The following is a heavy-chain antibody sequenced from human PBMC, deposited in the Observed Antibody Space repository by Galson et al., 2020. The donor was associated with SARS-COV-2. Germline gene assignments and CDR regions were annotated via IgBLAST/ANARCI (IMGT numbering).Heavy chain of an antibody. CDR3: AQGPLGYDILTGYYSLYGMDV. J-gene: IGHJ6*02. CDR1: GFSLSTSGVG. D-gene: IGHD3-9*01. V-gene: IGHV2-5*01. Sequence: SGPTLVKPTQTLTLTCTFSGFSLSTSGVGVGWIRQPPGKALEWLALIYWNDDKRYSPSLKSRLTITKDTSKNQVVLTMTNMDPVDTATYYCAQGPLGYDILTGYYSLYGMDVWGQGTTVTVSS. CDR2: IYWNDDK.